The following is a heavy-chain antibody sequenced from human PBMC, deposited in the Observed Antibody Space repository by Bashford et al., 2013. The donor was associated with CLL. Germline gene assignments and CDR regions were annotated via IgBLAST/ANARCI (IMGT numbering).Heavy chain of an antibody. D-gene: IGHD3-22*01. CDR2: INHSGST. J-gene: IGHJ6*02. CDR1: GGSFXGYY. CDR3: ARGPMIVVVINPGEPYYYYYYGMDV. V-gene: IGHV4-34*01. Sequence: SETLSLTCAVYGGSFXGYYWSWIRQPPGKGLEWIGEINHSGSTNYNPSLKSRVTISVDTSKNQFSLKLSSVTAADTAVYYCARGPMIVVVINPGEPYYYYYYGMDVWGQGTTVTVSS.